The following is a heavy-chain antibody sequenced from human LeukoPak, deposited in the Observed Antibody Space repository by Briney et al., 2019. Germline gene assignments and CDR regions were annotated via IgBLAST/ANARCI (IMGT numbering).Heavy chain of an antibody. Sequence: PSQTLSLTCAVYGGSFSGYYWSWIRQPPGKGLEWIGEINHSGITNYNPSLKSRVTISVDTSKNHFSLKLSSVTAADTAVYYCARVRGRSGYLDYWGQGTLVTVSS. CDR1: GGSFSGYY. V-gene: IGHV4-34*01. CDR3: ARVRGRSGYLDY. J-gene: IGHJ4*02. D-gene: IGHD2-15*01. CDR2: INHSGIT.